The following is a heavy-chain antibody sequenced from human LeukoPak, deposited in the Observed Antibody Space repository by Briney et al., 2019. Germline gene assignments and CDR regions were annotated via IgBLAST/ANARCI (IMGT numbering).Heavy chain of an antibody. CDR1: GFTFSDHY. D-gene: IGHD5/OR15-5a*01. CDR3: TRVRHGDYFVY. J-gene: IGHJ4*02. CDR2: VRNKPNTYTT. Sequence: GGSLRLSCAASGFTFSDHYMDWVRQAPGKGLEWVGRVRNKPNTYTTDYAASVKGRFTISRDDSKNSLYLQMNSLKTEDTAVYYCTRVRHGDYFVYSRQGTLVTVSS. V-gene: IGHV3-72*01.